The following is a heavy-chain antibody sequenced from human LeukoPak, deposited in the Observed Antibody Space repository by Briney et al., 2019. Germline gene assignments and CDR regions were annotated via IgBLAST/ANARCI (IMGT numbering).Heavy chain of an antibody. Sequence: GGSLRLSCAASGFTVSSNYMSWVRQAPGKGLEWVSVIYSGGSTYYADSVKGRFTISRDNSKNTLYLQMNSLRAEDTAVYYCARSGARIQHDAFDIWGQGTMVTVSS. J-gene: IGHJ3*02. V-gene: IGHV3-66*01. CDR1: GFTVSSNY. D-gene: IGHD5-18*01. CDR3: ARSGARIQHDAFDI. CDR2: IYSGGST.